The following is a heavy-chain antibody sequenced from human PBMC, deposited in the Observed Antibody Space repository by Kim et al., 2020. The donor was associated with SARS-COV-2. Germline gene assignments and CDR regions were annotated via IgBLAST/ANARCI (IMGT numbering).Heavy chain of an antibody. CDR3: ASQDGSYALEEDFGL. CDR1: GFTFSSYA. V-gene: IGHV3-23*01. J-gene: IGHJ3*01. CDR2: ISGSGGST. D-gene: IGHD1-26*01. Sequence: GGSLRLSCAASGFTFSSYAMSWVRQAPGKGLEWVSAISGSGGSTYYADSVKGRFTISRDNSKNTLYLQMNSLRAEDTAVYYCASQDGSYALEEDFGLWGQGKMVTVSS.